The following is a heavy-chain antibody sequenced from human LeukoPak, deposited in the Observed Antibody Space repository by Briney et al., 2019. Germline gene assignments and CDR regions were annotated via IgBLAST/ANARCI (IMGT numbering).Heavy chain of an antibody. J-gene: IGHJ4*02. CDR2: IDPSGGST. V-gene: IGHV1-46*01. CDR1: GYTFTSYY. Sequence: ASVKVSCKASGYTFTSYYMHWVRQAPGQGLEWMGIIDPSGGSTSYAQKFQGRVTMTRDTSTSTVYMELGSLRSEDTAVYYCARDWYYGSGSYYAAYYFDYWGQGTLVTVSS. D-gene: IGHD3-10*01. CDR3: ARDWYYGSGSYYAAYYFDY.